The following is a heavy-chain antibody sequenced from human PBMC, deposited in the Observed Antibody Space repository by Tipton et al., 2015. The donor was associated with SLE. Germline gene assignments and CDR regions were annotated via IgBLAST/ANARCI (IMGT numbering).Heavy chain of an antibody. D-gene: IGHD1-26*01. Sequence: TLSLTCTVSGGSISSYYWSWIRQPPGKGLEWIGSIYHSGSTYYNPSLKSRITISVDTSKNQFSLKLSSVTAADTAVYYCAKTDFSGSSGFYYYYYYMDVWGKGTTVTVSS. CDR3: AKTDFSGSSGFYYYYYYMDV. V-gene: IGHV4-59*04. CDR2: IYHSGST. CDR1: GGSISSYY. J-gene: IGHJ6*03.